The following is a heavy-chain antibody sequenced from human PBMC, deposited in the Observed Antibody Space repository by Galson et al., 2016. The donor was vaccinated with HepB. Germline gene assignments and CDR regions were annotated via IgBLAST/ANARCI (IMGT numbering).Heavy chain of an antibody. V-gene: IGHV2-70*01. Sequence: PALVKPTQTLKLTCTFSGFSLSTSGVSVSWIRQPPGKALEWLALIDWDGDSYSNTSLETRLSITKDTSKNEVILTMTDMAPVDTATYYCARIQADSGSYGGGFDYWGQGALVTVSS. CDR3: ARIQADSGSYGGGFDY. D-gene: IGHD3-16*01. J-gene: IGHJ4*02. CDR2: IDWDGDS. CDR1: GFSLSTSGVS.